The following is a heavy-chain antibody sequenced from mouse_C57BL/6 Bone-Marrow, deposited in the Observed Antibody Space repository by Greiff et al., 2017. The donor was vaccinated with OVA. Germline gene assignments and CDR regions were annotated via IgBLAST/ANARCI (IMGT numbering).Heavy chain of an antibody. V-gene: IGHV1-54*01. Sequence: VQRVESGAELVRPGTSVKVSCKASGYAFTNYLIEWVKQRPGQGLEWIGVINPGSGGTNYNEKFKGKATLTADKSSSTAYMQLSSLTSEDSSVYFCAKEKNYYGSRGAFGYWGQGTTLTVSS. J-gene: IGHJ2*01. CDR2: INPGSGGT. CDR1: GYAFTNYL. D-gene: IGHD1-1*01. CDR3: AKEKNYYGSRGAFGY.